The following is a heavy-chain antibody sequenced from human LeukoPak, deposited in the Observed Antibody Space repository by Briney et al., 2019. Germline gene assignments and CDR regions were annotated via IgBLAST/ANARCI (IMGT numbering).Heavy chain of an antibody. CDR3: AKNPTAVVAAAYFDY. J-gene: IGHJ4*01. Sequence: GGSLRLSCAASGFTFSDYYMSWIRQAPGKGLEWVSYISSSGYTMYYADSVRGRFSISRDNAKNSLYLQMNNLRAEDTAIYYCAKNPTAVVAAAYFDYWGQGTLVTVSS. CDR1: GFTFSDYY. CDR2: ISSSGYTM. D-gene: IGHD2-15*01. V-gene: IGHV3-11*04.